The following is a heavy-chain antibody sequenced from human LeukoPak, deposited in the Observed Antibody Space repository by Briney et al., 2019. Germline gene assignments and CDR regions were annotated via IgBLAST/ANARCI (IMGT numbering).Heavy chain of an antibody. CDR3: AREGGYSYGSHAFDI. Sequence: PGGSLRLSCAASGFTFSSYSMNWVRQAPGKGLEWVSSISSSSSYIYYADSVKGRFTISRDNAKNSLYPQMNSLRAEDTAVYYCAREGGYSYGSHAFDIWGQGTMVTVSS. J-gene: IGHJ3*02. D-gene: IGHD5-18*01. V-gene: IGHV3-21*01. CDR2: ISSSSSYI. CDR1: GFTFSSYS.